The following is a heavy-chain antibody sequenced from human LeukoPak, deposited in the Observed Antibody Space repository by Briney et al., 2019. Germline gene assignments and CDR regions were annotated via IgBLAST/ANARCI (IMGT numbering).Heavy chain of an antibody. D-gene: IGHD3-16*02. Sequence: GRSLRLSCATSGFTFSSFAMHWVRQAPGKGLEWLALIWFDGSSKNYTDSVEGRFTISRDNSKNTLFLQVNSLRAEDTAVYYCARGFYRVRHDQSTYYFVHWGQGTLVTVSS. J-gene: IGHJ4*02. CDR1: GFTFSSFA. CDR2: IWFDGSSK. CDR3: ARGFYRVRHDQSTYYFVH. V-gene: IGHV3-33*01.